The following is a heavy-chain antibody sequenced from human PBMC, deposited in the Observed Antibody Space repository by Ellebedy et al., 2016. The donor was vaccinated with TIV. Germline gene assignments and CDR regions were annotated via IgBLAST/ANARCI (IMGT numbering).Heavy chain of an antibody. CDR1: GFTFSSYW. CDR2: IKQDGSEK. Sequence: GESLKISCAASGFTFSSYWMSWVRQAPGKGLEWVANIKQDGSEKYYVDSVKGRFTISRENAKNSLYLQMNSLRAGDTAVYYCARVAAVAGYGMDVWGQGTTVTVSS. V-gene: IGHV3-7*01. D-gene: IGHD6-19*01. CDR3: ARVAAVAGYGMDV. J-gene: IGHJ6*02.